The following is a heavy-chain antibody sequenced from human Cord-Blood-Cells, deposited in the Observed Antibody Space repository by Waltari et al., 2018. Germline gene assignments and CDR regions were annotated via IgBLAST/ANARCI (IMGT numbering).Heavy chain of an antibody. CDR1: GDSVSSNSAA. D-gene: IGHD4-4*01. V-gene: IGHV6-1*01. J-gene: IGHJ5*02. CDR2: TYYRSNWDN. Sequence: QVQLQQSGPGLVKPSQTLSLTCAISGDSVSSNSAAWNWIRQSPSRGLEWLGSTYYRSNWDNDYAVSVKSRITISPDTSKNQFSLQLNSVTPEDTAVYYCAREDDYRNYGWFDPWGQGTLVTVSS. CDR3: AREDDYRNYGWFDP.